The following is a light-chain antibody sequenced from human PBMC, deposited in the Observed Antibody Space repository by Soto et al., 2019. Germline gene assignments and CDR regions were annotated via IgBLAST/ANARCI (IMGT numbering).Light chain of an antibody. Sequence: QSVLTQPASVSGSPGQSITISCTGTSSDVGGYNYVSWYQHHPGKAPKLIIFEVGDRPSGVSNRFSGSKSGYTASLTISGLQAEDEADYYCSSHTSTSTWVFGAGTKLTVL. CDR3: SSHTSTSTWV. J-gene: IGLJ3*02. V-gene: IGLV2-14*01. CDR1: SSDVGGYNY. CDR2: EVG.